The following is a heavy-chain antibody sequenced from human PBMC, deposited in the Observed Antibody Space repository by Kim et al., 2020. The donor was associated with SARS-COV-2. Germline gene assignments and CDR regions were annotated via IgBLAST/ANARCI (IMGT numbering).Heavy chain of an antibody. CDR1: GFTFNTYA. CDR3: AKGRSDKIAAAVNY. V-gene: IGHV3-23*01. Sequence: GGSLRLSCAASGFTFNTYAMSWVRQAPGRGLEWVSSISGSGAGTYYADSVKGRFTISRDNSENTLYLQMNSLRAEDTAIYYCAKGRSDKIAAAVNYWGQG. D-gene: IGHD6-13*01. J-gene: IGHJ4*02. CDR2: ISGSGAGT.